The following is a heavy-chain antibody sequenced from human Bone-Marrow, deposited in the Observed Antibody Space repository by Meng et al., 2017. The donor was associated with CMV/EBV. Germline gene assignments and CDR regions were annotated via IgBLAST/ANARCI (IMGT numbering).Heavy chain of an antibody. J-gene: IGHJ5*02. CDR1: GYTFTSYD. V-gene: IGHV1-8*01. D-gene: IGHD6-13*01. CDR2: MNPNSGNT. CDR3: ARGCRSSSWYSENCRWFDP. Sequence: ASVKVSCKASGYTFTSYDINWVRQATGQGLEWMGWMNPNSGNTGYAQKFQGRVTMTRNTSISTAYMELSSLRSEDTAVYYCARGCRSSSWYSENCRWFDPWGQGTLVTVSS.